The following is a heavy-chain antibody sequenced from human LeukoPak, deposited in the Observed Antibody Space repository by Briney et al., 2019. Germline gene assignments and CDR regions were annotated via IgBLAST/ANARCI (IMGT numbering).Heavy chain of an antibody. V-gene: IGHV3-11*01. CDR1: GFTLSDYY. CDR2: SSSSGSTI. D-gene: IGHD3/OR15-3a*01. CDR3: ARRRDFIDY. Sequence: GGSLRLSCAASGFTLSDYYMSWIRQAPGEGLEWVSYSSSSGSTIYYADSVKGRFAISRDNAKNSLYLQTNSLRAEDTAVYYCARRRDFIDYWGQGTLVTVSS. J-gene: IGHJ4*02.